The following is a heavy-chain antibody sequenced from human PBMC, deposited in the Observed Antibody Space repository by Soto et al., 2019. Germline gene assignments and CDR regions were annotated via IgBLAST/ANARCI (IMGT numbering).Heavy chain of an antibody. CDR2: ISYDGSDK. CDR3: ARDTGPNGYNYYYFGMDV. CDR1: GFTFSNYA. Sequence: QVHLVESGGGVVQPGRSLRLSCAASGFTFSNYAMHWVRQAPGMGLEWVAVISYDGSDKYNANSVKGRFTISRDNSKNTLYLQMNSLRAEDTAVYYCARDTGPNGYNYYYFGMDVWGQGTTVTVSS. J-gene: IGHJ6*02. V-gene: IGHV3-30-3*01. D-gene: IGHD5-18*01.